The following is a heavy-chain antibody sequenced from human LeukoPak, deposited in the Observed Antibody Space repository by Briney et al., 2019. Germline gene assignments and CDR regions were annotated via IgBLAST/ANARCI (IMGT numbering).Heavy chain of an antibody. V-gene: IGHV1-2*02. CDR2: INPNSGGT. D-gene: IGHD3-3*01. J-gene: IGHJ5*02. CDR1: GYTFTGCY. CDR3: ARERRYYDFSFDP. Sequence: ASVKVSCKASGYTFTGCYMHWVRQAPGQGLEWMGWINPNSGGTNYAQKFQGRVTMTRDTSISTAYMELSRLRSDDTAVYYCARERRYYDFSFDPWGQGTLVTVSS.